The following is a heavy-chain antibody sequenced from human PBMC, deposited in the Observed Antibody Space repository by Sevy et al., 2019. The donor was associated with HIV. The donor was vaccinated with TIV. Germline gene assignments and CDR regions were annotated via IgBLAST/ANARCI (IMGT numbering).Heavy chain of an antibody. CDR2: IKRDGSER. V-gene: IGHV3-7*03. CDR3: ARDCSSTTCLCGLDV. CDR1: GFTFSNYW. J-gene: IGHJ6*02. Sequence: GGSLRLSCAASGFTFSNYWMTWVRQAPGKGLEWVANIKRDGSERYYVASVKGRFTIYRDNTKNSLYLLMNSHGADDTAVYYCARDCSSTTCLCGLDVWGQGTTVTVSS. D-gene: IGHD2-2*01.